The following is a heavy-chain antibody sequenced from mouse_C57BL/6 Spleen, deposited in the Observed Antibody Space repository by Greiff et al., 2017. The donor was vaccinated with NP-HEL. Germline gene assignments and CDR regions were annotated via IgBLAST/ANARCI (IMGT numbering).Heavy chain of an antibody. CDR2: IWTGGGT. D-gene: IGHD2-3*01. CDR3: ARKKDGYLHYYAMDY. Sequence: VMLVESGPGLVAPSQSLSITCTVSGFSLTSYAISWVRQPPGKGLEWLGVIWTGGGTNYNSALKSRLSISKDNSKSQVFLKMNSLQTDDTARYYCARKKDGYLHYYAMDYWGQGTSVTVSS. J-gene: IGHJ4*01. V-gene: IGHV2-9-1*01. CDR1: GFSLTSYA.